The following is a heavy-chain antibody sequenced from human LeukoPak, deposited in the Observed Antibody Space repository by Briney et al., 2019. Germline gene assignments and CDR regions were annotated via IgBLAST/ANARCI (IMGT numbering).Heavy chain of an antibody. CDR3: ARETSSFDS. CDR2: ISGSGETT. V-gene: IGHV3-23*01. J-gene: IGHJ4*02. CDR1: GFIFGSYA. Sequence: PGGSLRLSCAASGFIFGSYAVTWVRQAPGKGLEWVSVISGSGETTYYADSVKGRFTISRDNSKNTLYLQMKSLRAEDTAVYYCARETSSFDSWGQGTLVTVSS.